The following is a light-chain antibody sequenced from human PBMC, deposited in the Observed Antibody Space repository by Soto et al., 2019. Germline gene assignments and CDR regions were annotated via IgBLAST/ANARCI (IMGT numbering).Light chain of an antibody. CDR1: SSDVGGYNL. CDR3: SSYAGSSTFVL. CDR2: EVN. J-gene: IGLJ2*01. V-gene: IGLV2-23*02. Sequence: QSALTQPASVSGSPGQSITISCTGSSSDVGGYNLVSWYQQHPGKAPKLIIYEVNRRPSVVSNRFSGSKSGNTASLTISGLQAEDEADYYCSSYAGSSTFVLFGGGTKVTVL.